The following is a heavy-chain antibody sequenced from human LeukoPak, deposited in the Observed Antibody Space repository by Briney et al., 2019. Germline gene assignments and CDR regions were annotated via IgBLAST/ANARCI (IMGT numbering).Heavy chain of an antibody. V-gene: IGHV1-2*02. D-gene: IGHD3-10*01. J-gene: IGHJ4*02. CDR3: AREYYYGSGNYYNRIGY. CDR2: IDPNSGGT. CDR1: GYTFTGYY. Sequence: SVKVSCKASGYTFTGYYMHWVRQAPGQGLEWMGWIDPNSGGTNYAQKFQGRVTMTRDTSISTAYMVLNRLRSDDTAVYYCAREYYYGSGNYYNRIGYWGQGTLVTVSS.